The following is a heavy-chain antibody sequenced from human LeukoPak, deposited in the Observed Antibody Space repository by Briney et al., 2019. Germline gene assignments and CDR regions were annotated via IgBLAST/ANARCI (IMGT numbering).Heavy chain of an antibody. CDR1: GYTFTSYD. CDR3: ARGDVTGYYYYYYMDV. J-gene: IGHJ6*03. CDR2: MNPNSGNT. Sequence: ASVKVSCKASGYTFTSYDINWVRQATRQGLEWMGWMNPNSGNTGYAQKFQGRVTMTRNTSISTAYMELSSLRSEDTAVYYCARGDVTGYYYYYYMDVWGKGTTVTVSS. V-gene: IGHV1-8*01. D-gene: IGHD4-17*01.